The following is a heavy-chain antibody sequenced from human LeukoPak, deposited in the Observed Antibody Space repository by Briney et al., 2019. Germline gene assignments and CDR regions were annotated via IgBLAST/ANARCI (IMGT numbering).Heavy chain of an antibody. V-gene: IGHV3-7*01. CDR1: GFTFSSYW. Sequence: PGGSLRLSCAASGFTFSSYWMSWVRQAPGKGLEWVANIKKDGSEKYYVDAVKGRFTISRDNAKTSPYLQMNSLRAEDTAVYYCARESLPNRDDAFDIWGQGTMVTVSS. CDR3: ARESLPNRDDAFDI. J-gene: IGHJ3*02. CDR2: IKKDGSEK. D-gene: IGHD3-10*01.